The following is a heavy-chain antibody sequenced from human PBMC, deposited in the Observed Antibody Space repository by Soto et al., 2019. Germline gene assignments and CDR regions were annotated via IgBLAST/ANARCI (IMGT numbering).Heavy chain of an antibody. J-gene: IGHJ3*02. CDR1: GYPVTGYY. Sequence: GSVEGSFKASGYPVTGYYTHWVRHAPGQGLEWTGWINPNSGGANYAKKFQGRVTMPSATSISTAYMALSRLRSDDTAVYYRARVWALHDSSSDAFDSWGQGTMVTV. CDR3: ARVWALHDSSSDAFDS. V-gene: IGHV1-2*02. CDR2: INPNSGGA. D-gene: IGHD3-22*01.